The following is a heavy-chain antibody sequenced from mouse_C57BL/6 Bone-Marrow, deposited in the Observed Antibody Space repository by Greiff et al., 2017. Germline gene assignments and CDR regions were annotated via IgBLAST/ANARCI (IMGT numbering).Heavy chain of an antibody. Sequence: EVQRVESGGDLVKPGGSLKLSCAASGFTFSSYGMSWVRQTPDKRLEWVATISSGGSYTYYPDSVKGRFTISRDNAKNTLYLQMSSLKSEDTALYYCARRRGWFAYWGQGTRVTVSA. V-gene: IGHV5-6*01. CDR2: ISSGGSYT. CDR3: ARRRGWFAY. J-gene: IGHJ3*01. CDR1: GFTFSSYG.